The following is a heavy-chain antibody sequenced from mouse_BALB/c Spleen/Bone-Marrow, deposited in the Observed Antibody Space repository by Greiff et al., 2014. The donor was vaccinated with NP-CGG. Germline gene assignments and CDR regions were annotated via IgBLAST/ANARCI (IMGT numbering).Heavy chain of an antibody. Sequence: QVQLQQSGPELVRPGVSVKISCKGFGYTFTGYAIHWVKQSRAKTIEWIGVISSYSGNTNYNQKFKGRATMTVDKSSSTAYMELARLTSEDSAIYYCASTAGTQYDYFAYWGQGTTLTVSS. V-gene: IGHV1-67*01. J-gene: IGHJ2*01. CDR1: GYTFTGYA. CDR2: ISSYSGNT. CDR3: ASTAGTQYDYFAY. D-gene: IGHD1-2*01.